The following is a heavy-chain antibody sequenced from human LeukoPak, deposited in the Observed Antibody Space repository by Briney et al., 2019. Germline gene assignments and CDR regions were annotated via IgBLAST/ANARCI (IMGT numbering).Heavy chain of an antibody. D-gene: IGHD3-10*01. Sequence: PGGSLRLSCAASGFTFSSYGMHWVRQAPGKGLEWVAVISYDGSNKYYADSVKGRFTISRDNAKNSLYLQMNSLRAEDTAVYYCAGHGIITMVRGVIINSGDWFDPWGQGTLVTVSS. CDR3: AGHGIITMVRGVIINSGDWFDP. J-gene: IGHJ5*02. CDR2: ISYDGSNK. CDR1: GFTFSSYG. V-gene: IGHV3-30*03.